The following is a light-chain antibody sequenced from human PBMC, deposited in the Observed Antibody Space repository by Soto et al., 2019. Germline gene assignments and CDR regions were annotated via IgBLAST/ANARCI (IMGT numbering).Light chain of an antibody. CDR1: QSIGSW. CDR2: KAS. V-gene: IGKV1-5*03. CDR3: QQYNTYPST. J-gene: IGKJ2*01. Sequence: DNQMTQSPSTLSASVGDRVTITCRASQSIGSWLAWYKQTPGKAPKLLIYKASSLQSGVPSRFSGSGSGTEFTLTISSLQPDDFATYYCQQYNTYPSTFGQGTKLDI.